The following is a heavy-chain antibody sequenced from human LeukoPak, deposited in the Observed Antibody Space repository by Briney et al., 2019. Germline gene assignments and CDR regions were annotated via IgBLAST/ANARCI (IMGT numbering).Heavy chain of an antibody. CDR3: AREEDIVVVVAATGWFDP. CDR1: GGTFSSYA. D-gene: IGHD2-15*01. CDR2: IIPIFGTA. J-gene: IGHJ5*02. V-gene: IGHV1-69*13. Sequence: ASVKVSCKASGGTFSSYAISWVRQAPGQGLEWMGGIIPIFGTANYAQKFQGRVTITADESTSTAYMELSSLRSEDTAVYYCAREEDIVVVVAATGWFDPWGQGTLVTVSS.